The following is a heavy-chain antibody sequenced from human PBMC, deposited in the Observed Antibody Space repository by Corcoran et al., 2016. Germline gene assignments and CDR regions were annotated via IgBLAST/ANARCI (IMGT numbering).Heavy chain of an antibody. CDR1: VVSISSNTYY. Sequence: QLQLQASGPRLVKPSETLYLTCTVSVVSISSNTYYWGWIRQPPGKGLEWIGSFSYGGSTYYNPSLMGRVTISIDTSKNQVSLKLSSVTAADTAMYYCTNNGNWYGVGDHWGQGTLVTVSS. CDR3: TNNGNWYGVGDH. J-gene: IGHJ5*02. CDR2: FSYGGST. V-gene: IGHV4-39*07. D-gene: IGHD1-20*01.